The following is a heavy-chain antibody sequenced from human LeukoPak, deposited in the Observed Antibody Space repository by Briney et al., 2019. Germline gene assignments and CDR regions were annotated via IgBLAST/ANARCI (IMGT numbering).Heavy chain of an antibody. CDR3: ASGPGSGSYFDFDY. V-gene: IGHV1-18*01. J-gene: IGHJ4*02. CDR2: ISAHNGNT. D-gene: IGHD1-26*01. CDR1: GYTLTSYG. Sequence: ASVKVSCKASGYTLTSYGISWVRQAPGQGLEWMGWISAHNGNTNYAQNLQGRVTMTIDTSTSTAYMELRSLRSDDTAVYYCASGPGSGSYFDFDYWGQGNLVTVSS.